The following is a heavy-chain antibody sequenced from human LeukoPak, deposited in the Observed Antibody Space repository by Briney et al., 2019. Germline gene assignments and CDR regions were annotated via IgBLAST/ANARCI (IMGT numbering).Heavy chain of an antibody. V-gene: IGHV4-34*01. Sequence: PSETLSLTCAVYGGSFSGYYWSWIRQPPGKGLEWIGEINHSGSTNYNPSLKSRVTISVDTSKNQFSLKLSSVTAADTAVYYCARLVDYGLDYWGQGTLVTVSS. D-gene: IGHD4-17*01. J-gene: IGHJ4*02. CDR2: INHSGST. CDR3: ARLVDYGLDY. CDR1: GGSFSGYY.